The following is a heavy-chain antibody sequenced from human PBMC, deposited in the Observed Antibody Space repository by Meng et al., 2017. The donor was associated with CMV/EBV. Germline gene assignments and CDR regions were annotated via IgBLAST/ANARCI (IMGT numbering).Heavy chain of an antibody. V-gene: IGHV1-2*02. CDR3: ARFVGYCSSTSCYPKRGLVDY. CDR2: INPNSGGT. Sequence: ASVKVSCKASGYTFTGYYMQWVRQAPGQGLEWMGWINPNSGGTNYAQKFQGRVTMTRDTSISTAYMELSRLRSDDTAVYYCARFVGYCSSTSCYPKRGLVDYWGQGTLVTVSS. D-gene: IGHD2-2*01. J-gene: IGHJ4*02. CDR1: GYTFTGYY.